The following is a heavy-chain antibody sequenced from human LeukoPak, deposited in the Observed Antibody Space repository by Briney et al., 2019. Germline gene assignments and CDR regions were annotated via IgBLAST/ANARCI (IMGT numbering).Heavy chain of an antibody. CDR2: INTNTGNP. D-gene: IGHD3-3*01. CDR1: GYTFTSHA. J-gene: IGHJ4*02. CDR3: ARGRTYYDFWSGPYYFDY. V-gene: IGHV7-4-1*02. Sequence: ASVKVSCKASGYTFTSHATNWVRQAPGQGLEWMGWINTNTGNPTYAQGFTGRFVFSLDTSVSTAYLQISSLKAEDTAVYYCARGRTYYDFWSGPYYFDYWGQGTLVTVSS.